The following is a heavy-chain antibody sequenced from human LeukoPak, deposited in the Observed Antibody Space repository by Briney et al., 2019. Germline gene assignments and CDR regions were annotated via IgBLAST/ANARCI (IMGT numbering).Heavy chain of an antibody. J-gene: IGHJ4*02. CDR2: IKQDGSDK. CDR3: ARSLWPADY. V-gene: IGHV3-7*01. D-gene: IGHD3-10*01. Sequence: GGSLRLSXAASGFTFSDYWMSWVRQAPGKGLEWVADIKQDGSDKNYVDSVKGRFTISRDNAKKSLYLQMDSLRAEDTAVYYCARSLWPADYWGQGTLVTVSS. CDR1: GFTFSDYW.